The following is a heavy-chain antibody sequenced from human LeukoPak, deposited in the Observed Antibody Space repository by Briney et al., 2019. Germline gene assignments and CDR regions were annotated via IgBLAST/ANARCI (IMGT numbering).Heavy chain of an antibody. CDR3: ATSSGWYPKYFDY. J-gene: IGHJ4*02. V-gene: IGHV3-23*01. CDR1: GFTFSSYP. Sequence: GGFLRLSCAASGFTFSSYPVSWVRQAPGKGLEWVSAISGSGGDTYYADSVKGRFTISRDNSKNTLDLQMNSLRAEDTALYYCATSSGWYPKYFDYWGQGTLVTVSS. CDR2: ISGSGGDT. D-gene: IGHD6-19*01.